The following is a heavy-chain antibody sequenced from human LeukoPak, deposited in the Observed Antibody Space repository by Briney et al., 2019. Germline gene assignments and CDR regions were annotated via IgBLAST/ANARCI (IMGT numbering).Heavy chain of an antibody. Sequence: GASVKVSCKASGGTFSSYAISWVRQAPGQGLEWMGRIIPILGIANYAQKFQGRVTITADESTSTAYMELSSLRSEDTAVYYCAREHYSSSSRDLDYWGQGTLVTVSS. CDR1: GGTFSSYA. J-gene: IGHJ4*02. CDR3: AREHYSSSSRDLDY. CDR2: IIPILGIA. D-gene: IGHD6-6*01. V-gene: IGHV1-69*04.